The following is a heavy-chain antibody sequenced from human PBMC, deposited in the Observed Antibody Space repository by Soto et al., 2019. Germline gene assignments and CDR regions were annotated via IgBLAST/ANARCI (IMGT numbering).Heavy chain of an antibody. CDR2: ISSSGSTI. CDR3: ARDQYCTYGVCYSLAFDI. J-gene: IGHJ3*02. CDR1: GFTFSDYY. D-gene: IGHD2-8*01. V-gene: IGHV3-11*01. Sequence: QVQLVESGGGLVKPGGSLRLSCAASGFTFSDYYMSWIRQAPGKGLEGVSYISSSGSTIYYADSVKGRFSISRDNANNSLSLQMNSLRAEDTAVYYCARDQYCTYGVCYSLAFDIWGQGTMVTVSS.